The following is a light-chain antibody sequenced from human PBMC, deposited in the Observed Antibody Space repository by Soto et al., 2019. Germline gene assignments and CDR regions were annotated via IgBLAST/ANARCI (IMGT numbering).Light chain of an antibody. J-gene: IGKJ1*01. V-gene: IGKV3-20*01. CDR3: QQYGTTPWT. CDR1: QSVSNNY. Sequence: EIVLTQSPGTLSLSPGERATLSSRASQSVSNNYLARYHQNPGRAPRLVIAGASSRATGIPERFSGSWSGSDVTLTISRLEHEDFAVYYCQQYGTTPWTFGQGTNVLFK. CDR2: GAS.